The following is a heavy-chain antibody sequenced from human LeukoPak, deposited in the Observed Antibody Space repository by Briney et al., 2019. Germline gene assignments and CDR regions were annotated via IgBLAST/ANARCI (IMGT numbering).Heavy chain of an antibody. V-gene: IGHV3-30*03. J-gene: IGHJ4*02. D-gene: IGHD6-19*01. Sequence: GGSLRLSCAASGFTFSSYGMHWVRQAPGKGLEWVAVISYDGSNKYYADSVKGRFTISRDNSKNTPYLQMNSLRAEDTAVYYCARPIAVAAVFDYWGQGTLVTVSS. CDR2: ISYDGSNK. CDR1: GFTFSSYG. CDR3: ARPIAVAAVFDY.